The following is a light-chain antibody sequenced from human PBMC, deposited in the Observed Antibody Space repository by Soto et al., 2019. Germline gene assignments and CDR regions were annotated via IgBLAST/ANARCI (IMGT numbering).Light chain of an antibody. CDR1: QGISNW. CDR2: DVS. Sequence: DIHLTQSPSTLSTSIGDRVTITCRASQGISNWLAWYQQKPGKATKLLIYDVSNLESGVPSRFSGSGSGTEFTLTISSLQPDDFATYYCQQYNSDSPWTFGQGTKVEMK. J-gene: IGKJ1*01. V-gene: IGKV1-5*01. CDR3: QQYNSDSPWT.